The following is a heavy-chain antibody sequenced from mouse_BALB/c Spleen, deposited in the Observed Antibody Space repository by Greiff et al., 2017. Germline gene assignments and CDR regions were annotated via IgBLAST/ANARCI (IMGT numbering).Heavy chain of an antibody. CDR1: GYSITSDYA. CDR3: SPTVVPYYDAMDY. Sequence: EVQLQESGPGLVKPSQSLSLTCTVTGYSITSDYAWTWIRQFPGNKLGWMGYISYSGSTSYNPSLKSRISITRDTSKNQSCLQLKSVTTEDTATYNCSPTVVPYYDAMDYWGQGTSVTVSS. CDR2: ISYSGST. V-gene: IGHV3-2*02. D-gene: IGHD2-12*01. J-gene: IGHJ4*01.